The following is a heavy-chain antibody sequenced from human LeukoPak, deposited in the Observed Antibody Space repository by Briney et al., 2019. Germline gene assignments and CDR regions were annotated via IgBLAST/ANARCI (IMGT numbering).Heavy chain of an antibody. V-gene: IGHV3-23*01. CDR2: ISGSGGST. D-gene: IGHD7-27*01. CDR1: GFTFSSYG. Sequence: GGSLRLSCAASGFTFSSYGMSWVRQAPGKGLEWVSAISGSGGSTYYADSVKGWFTNSRDNSKNTLYLQMNSLRAEDTAVYYCARNWACDYWGQGTLVTVSS. CDR3: ARNWACDY. J-gene: IGHJ4*02.